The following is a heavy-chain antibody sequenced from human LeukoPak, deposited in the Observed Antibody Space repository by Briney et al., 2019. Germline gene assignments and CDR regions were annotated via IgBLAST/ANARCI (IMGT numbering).Heavy chain of an antibody. CDR2: ISYDESNT. J-gene: IGHJ4*02. CDR1: GFTFSTYG. Sequence: GRSLRLSCAASGFTFSTYGMNWVRQAPGKGLEWVAIISYDESNTYYADSVKGRFTISRDNSKNTLYLQMSSLRAEDTAVYYCAKGGGITDYARFDYWGQGTLVTVSS. CDR3: AKGGGITDYARFDY. D-gene: IGHD1-14*01. V-gene: IGHV3-30*18.